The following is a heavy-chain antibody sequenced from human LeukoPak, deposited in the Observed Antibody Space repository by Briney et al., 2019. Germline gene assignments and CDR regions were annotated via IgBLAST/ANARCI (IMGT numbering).Heavy chain of an antibody. CDR3: ARAPGYSGYESDY. CDR2: INHSGST. D-gene: IGHD5-12*01. V-gene: IGHV4-34*01. Sequence: PSETLSLTCAVYGGSFSGYYWSWIRQPPGKGLEWIGEINHSGSTNYNPSLKSRVTISVDTSKNQFSLKLSSVTAADTAVYYCARAPGYSGYESDYWGQGTLVTVSS. J-gene: IGHJ4*02. CDR1: GGSFSGYY.